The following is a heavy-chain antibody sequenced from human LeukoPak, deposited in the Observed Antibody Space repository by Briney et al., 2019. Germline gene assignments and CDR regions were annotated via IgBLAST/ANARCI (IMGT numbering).Heavy chain of an antibody. J-gene: IGHJ4*02. CDR1: GFTFSDAW. Sequence: GGSLRLSCAASGFTFSDAWMSWVRQAPGKGLEWVALISYDGRKSYYADSMQGRFTISRDNSKNTLYLQMSSLRGEDTAVYYCAGVIYSTWEKSPTFDYWGQGTLVTVSS. CDR2: ISYDGRKS. CDR3: AGVIYSTWEKSPTFDY. D-gene: IGHD1-26*01. V-gene: IGHV3-30*03.